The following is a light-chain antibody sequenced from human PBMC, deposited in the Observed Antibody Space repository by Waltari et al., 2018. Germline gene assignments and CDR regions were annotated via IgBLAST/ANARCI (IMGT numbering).Light chain of an antibody. CDR3: QQYNNWPPWT. CDR1: QSIETN. V-gene: IGKV3-15*01. Sequence: VMTQSPATLSLFQGERAVLPCWASQSIETNLAWFQQKPGQAPRLLISGASTRATNVPTRFSGSGSGTAFTLTISSLQSEDFAVYYCQQYNNWPPWTFGPGTKVEIK. CDR2: GAS. J-gene: IGKJ1*01.